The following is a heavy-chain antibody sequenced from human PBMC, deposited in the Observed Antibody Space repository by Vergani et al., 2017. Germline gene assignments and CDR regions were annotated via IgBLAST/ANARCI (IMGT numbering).Heavy chain of an antibody. CDR2: IHYSENT. Sequence: QVQLQESGPGLVKSSETLSLTCSVSFDSIRNLYCNWIRQPPGKGLEWIGSIHYSENTNYIPSLKTRDTISVDTSKNQFSLTFTAMTDEDTAVYYCASDTHSGRRADRWGQGILVTVTS. CDR1: FDSIRNLY. D-gene: IGHD6-19*01. CDR3: ASDTHSGRRADR. V-gene: IGHV4-59*11. J-gene: IGHJ5*02.